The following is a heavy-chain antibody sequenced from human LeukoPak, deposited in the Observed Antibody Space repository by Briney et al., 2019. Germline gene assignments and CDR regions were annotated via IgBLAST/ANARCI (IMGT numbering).Heavy chain of an antibody. V-gene: IGHV1-2*02. CDR1: GYTFTGYY. D-gene: IGHD3-10*01. CDR3: ARDNQGLTMVRGVAVYYYYMDV. Sequence: ASVKVSCKASGYTFTGYYMHWVRQAPGQGLEWMGWINPNSGGTNYAQKFQGRVTMTRDTSISTAYMELRSLRSDDTAVYYCARDNQGLTMVRGVAVYYYYMDVWGKGTTVTISS. CDR2: INPNSGGT. J-gene: IGHJ6*03.